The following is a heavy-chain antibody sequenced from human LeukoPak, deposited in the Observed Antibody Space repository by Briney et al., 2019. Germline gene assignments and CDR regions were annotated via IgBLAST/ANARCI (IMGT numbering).Heavy chain of an antibody. CDR2: INTDTGNP. Sequence: ASVKVSCKASGYTFTSYGMNWVRQAPGQGLEWMGWINTDTGNPTYAQGFTGRFVFSLDTSVSTAYLQISSLKAEDTAVYYCARVLAMVRGAPFDYWGQGTLVTVSS. J-gene: IGHJ4*02. D-gene: IGHD3-10*01. CDR3: ARVLAMVRGAPFDY. CDR1: GYTFTSYG. V-gene: IGHV7-4-1*02.